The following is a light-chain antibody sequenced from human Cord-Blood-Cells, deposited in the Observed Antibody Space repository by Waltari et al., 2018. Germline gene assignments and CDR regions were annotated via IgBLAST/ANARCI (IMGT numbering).Light chain of an antibody. CDR2: DVS. CDR1: SSDVGGYNY. V-gene: IGLV2-14*01. J-gene: IGLJ2*01. CDR3: SSYTSSSTPLVV. Sequence: QSALTQPASVSGSPGQSITISCTGTSSDVGGYNYVSWYQQHPGKAPKLMIYDVSNRPSGVSNRFSGSKSGNTASLTISGLQAEDEADYYCSSYTSSSTPLVVFGGGTKLTAL.